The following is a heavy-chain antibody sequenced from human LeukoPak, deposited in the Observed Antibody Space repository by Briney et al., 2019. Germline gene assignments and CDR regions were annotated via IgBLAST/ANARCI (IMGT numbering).Heavy chain of an antibody. CDR1: GLTFSSYA. Sequence: GGSLRLFCAASGLTFSSYAMHWVRQAPGKGLEWVAVISYDGSNKYYADSVKGRFTISRDNSKNTLYLQMNSLRAEDTAVYYCARIAVAGNLDYWGQGTLVTVSS. V-gene: IGHV3-30*04. CDR3: ARIAVAGNLDY. J-gene: IGHJ4*02. CDR2: ISYDGSNK. D-gene: IGHD6-19*01.